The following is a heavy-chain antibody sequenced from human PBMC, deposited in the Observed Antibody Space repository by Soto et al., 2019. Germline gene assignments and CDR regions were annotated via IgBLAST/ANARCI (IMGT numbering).Heavy chain of an antibody. CDR2: VYTTGGT. CDR1: GGSISSHY. J-gene: IGHJ4*02. D-gene: IGHD5-18*01. Sequence: SETLSLTCTVSGGSISSHYWGWIRLPAGKGLEWIGRVYTTGGTDYNPSLKRRVTISIDTSKNKFSLRLSSVTAADTALYFCVRDVTWRTYQKFDYWGQGALVTASA. CDR3: VRDVTWRTYQKFDY. V-gene: IGHV4-4*07.